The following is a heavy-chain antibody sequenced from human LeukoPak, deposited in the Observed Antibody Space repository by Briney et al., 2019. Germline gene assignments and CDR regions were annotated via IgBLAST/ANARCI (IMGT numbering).Heavy chain of an antibody. D-gene: IGHD2-15*01. CDR2: ISGSGSII. Sequence: WGSLRLSCAASGFTFSSYEMNWVRQAPGKGLEWVSYISGSGSIIYYADSVKGRVSISRDNAKNSLYLQMNSLRAEDTAVYYCARKGSLDYWGQGTLVTVSS. CDR1: GFTFSSYE. V-gene: IGHV3-48*03. CDR3: ARKGSLDY. J-gene: IGHJ4*02.